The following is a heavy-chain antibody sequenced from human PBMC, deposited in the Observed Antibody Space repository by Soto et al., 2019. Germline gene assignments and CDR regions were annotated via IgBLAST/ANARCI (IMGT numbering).Heavy chain of an antibody. D-gene: IGHD3-9*01. CDR2: IWYDGSNK. V-gene: IGHV3-33*01. CDR1: GFTFSSYG. Sequence: GGSLRLSCAASGFTFSSYGMHWVRQAPGKGLDWVAVIWYDGSNKYYADSVKGRFTISRDNSKNTLYLQMNSLRAEDTAVYYCARDGDILTGQPELGGGMDVWGQGTTVTVSS. CDR3: ARDGDILTGQPELGGGMDV. J-gene: IGHJ6*02.